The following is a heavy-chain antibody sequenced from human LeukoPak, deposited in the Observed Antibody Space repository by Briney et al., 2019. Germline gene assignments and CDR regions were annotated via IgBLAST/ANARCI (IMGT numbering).Heavy chain of an antibody. CDR3: AKEAVAGYAGFDY. J-gene: IGHJ4*02. D-gene: IGHD6-19*01. CDR2: KSYDGNNE. Sequence: TGGSLRLSCAASGSTFSSYGMHWVRQAPGKGLEWVALKSYDGNNEYYRDTVKGRFTISRDNSKNTLYLQMNSLRAEDTAVYYCAKEAVAGYAGFDYWGLGTLVTVSS. CDR1: GSTFSSYG. V-gene: IGHV3-30*18.